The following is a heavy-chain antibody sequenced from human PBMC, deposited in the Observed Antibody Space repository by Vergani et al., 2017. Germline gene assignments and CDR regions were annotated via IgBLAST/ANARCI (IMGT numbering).Heavy chain of an antibody. CDR1: GGTFSSYV. CDR3: ARVNYDFWEIDY. J-gene: IGHJ4*02. Sequence: QVQLVQSGTEVKKPGSSVKVSCKASGGTFSSYVISWVRQAPGQGLEWMGGIIPIFGTANYAQKFQGRVTITADESTSTAYMELSSLRSEDTAVYYCARVNYDFWEIDYWGQGTLVTVSS. D-gene: IGHD3-3*01. CDR2: IIPIFGTA. V-gene: IGHV1-69*01.